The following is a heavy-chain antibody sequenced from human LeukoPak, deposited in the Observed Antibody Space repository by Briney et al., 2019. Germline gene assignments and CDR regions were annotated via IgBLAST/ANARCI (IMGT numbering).Heavy chain of an antibody. CDR2: MNPNSGNT. V-gene: IGHV1-8*01. D-gene: IGHD2-2*01. Sequence: ASVKVSCKASGYTFTSYDINWVRQATGQGLKWMGWMNPNSGNTGYAQKFQGRVTMTRNTSISTAYMELSSLGSEDTAVYYCARSTALVVVPAAIGYYGMDVWGQGTTVTVPS. J-gene: IGHJ6*02. CDR1: GYTFTSYD. CDR3: ARSTALVVVPAAIGYYGMDV.